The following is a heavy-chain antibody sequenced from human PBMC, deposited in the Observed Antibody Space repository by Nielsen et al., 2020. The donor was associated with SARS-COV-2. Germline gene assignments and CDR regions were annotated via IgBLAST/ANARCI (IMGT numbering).Heavy chain of an antibody. CDR2: IKQDGTEK. CDR1: GFTFSSDW. D-gene: IGHD6-13*01. Sequence: GSLRLSCAVSGFTFSSDWMSWVRQAPGKGLEWVANIKQDGTEKYYVDSVKGRFTISRDNAKNSMYLQMNSLRDEDTAVYYCARLAAAGAFYYYGMDVWGQGTTVTVSS. V-gene: IGHV3-7*01. J-gene: IGHJ6*02. CDR3: ARLAAAGAFYYYGMDV.